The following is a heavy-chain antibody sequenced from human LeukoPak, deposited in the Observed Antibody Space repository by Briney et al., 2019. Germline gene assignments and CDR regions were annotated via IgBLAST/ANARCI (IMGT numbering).Heavy chain of an antibody. CDR3: ARDTNHYYDSSGYYYGRGEVDY. CDR1: GGSISSYY. CDR2: IYYSGST. J-gene: IGHJ4*02. Sequence: SETLSLTCTVSGGSISSYYWSWIRQPPGKGLEWIGYIYYSGSTNYNPSLKSRVTISVGTSKNQFSLKLSSVTAADTAVYYCARDTNHYYDSSGYYYGRGEVDYWGQGTLVTVSS. V-gene: IGHV4-59*01. D-gene: IGHD3-22*01.